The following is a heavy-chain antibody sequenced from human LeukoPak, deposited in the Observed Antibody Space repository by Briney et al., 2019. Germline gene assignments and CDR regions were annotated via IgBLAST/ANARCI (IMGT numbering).Heavy chain of an antibody. D-gene: IGHD5-18*01. CDR3: ARSLPSETAMAALWFDP. J-gene: IGHJ5*02. CDR1: GGSLSGYY. V-gene: IGHV4-34*01. Sequence: SETLSLTCAVYGGSLSGYYWSWIRQPPGKGLEWIGEIDHSGSTNYNPSLKSRVTISVDTSKNQFSLKLSSVTAADTAVYYCARSLPSETAMAALWFDPWGQGTLVTVSS. CDR2: IDHSGST.